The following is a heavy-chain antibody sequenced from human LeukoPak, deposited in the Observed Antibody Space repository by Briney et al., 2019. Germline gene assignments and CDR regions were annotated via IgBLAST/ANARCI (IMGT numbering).Heavy chain of an antibody. J-gene: IGHJ6*03. CDR2: IYYSAST. V-gene: IGHV4-59*08. CDR1: GGSISSYY. CDR3: ARHSPRYSSSSIGYYYYYMDV. Sequence: SETLSLTCTVSGGSISSYYWSWIRQPPGKGLEWIGYIYYSASTNYNPSLKSRVTISVDTSKNQFSLKLSSVTAADTAVYYCARHSPRYSSSSIGYYYYYMDVWGKGTTVTVSS. D-gene: IGHD6-6*01.